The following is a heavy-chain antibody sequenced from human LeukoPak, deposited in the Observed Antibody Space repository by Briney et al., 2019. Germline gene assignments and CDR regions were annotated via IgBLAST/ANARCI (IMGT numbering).Heavy chain of an antibody. J-gene: IGHJ4*02. V-gene: IGHV3-43*01. CDR2: ISWNGARI. D-gene: IGHD6-19*01. CDR1: GFTFAEYT. CDR3: VKDLVAASENVRGWYPMDC. Sequence: GGSLRLSCAASGFTFAEYTMHWVRQAPGKGLEWVSLISWNGARIHYGDSVKGRFTISRDNSKNSLYLQMNSPRTEDTALYYCVKDLVAASENVRGWYPMDCWGQGTLVTVSS.